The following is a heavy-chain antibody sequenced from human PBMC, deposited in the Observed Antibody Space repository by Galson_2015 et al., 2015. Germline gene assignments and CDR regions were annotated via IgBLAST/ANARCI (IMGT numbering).Heavy chain of an antibody. CDR2: IYYRGNT. V-gene: IGHV4-39*01. CDR1: GGSINSRSYH. Sequence: ETLSLTCTVSGGSINSRSYHWGWIRQPPGKGLEWIGIIYYRGNTYYNPSLESRVTISVDTSNNQFSLMLSSVTAADTALYYCARAPTPYCSSTSCFNKYAFDVWGQGTMVTVSS. D-gene: IGHD2-2*01. CDR3: ARAPTPYCSSTSCFNKYAFDV. J-gene: IGHJ3*01.